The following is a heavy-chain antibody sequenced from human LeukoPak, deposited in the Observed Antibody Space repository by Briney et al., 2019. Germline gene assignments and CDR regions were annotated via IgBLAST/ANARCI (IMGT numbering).Heavy chain of an antibody. CDR1: GGSISSYY. D-gene: IGHD4-17*01. Sequence: PSETLSLTCTVSGGSISSYYWSWVRQPPGKGLEWIGYIYYSGSTNYNPSLKSRVTISVDTSKNQFSLKLSSVTAADTAVYYCAREGWDYGDYVSYYYYYYMDVWGKGTTVTVSS. V-gene: IGHV4-59*01. CDR3: AREGWDYGDYVSYYYYYYMDV. CDR2: IYYSGST. J-gene: IGHJ6*03.